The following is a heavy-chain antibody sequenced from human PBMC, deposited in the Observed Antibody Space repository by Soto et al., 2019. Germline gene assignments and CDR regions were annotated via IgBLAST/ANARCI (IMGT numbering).Heavy chain of an antibody. V-gene: IGHV4-39*01. CDR1: GGSISTSNYY. D-gene: IGHD2-21*02. Sequence: SETLSLTCTVSGGSISTSNYYWGWVRQPPGKGLDWIGNIYYSGTTYYNPSLKSRVTISVDTSKNQFSLKLNSVTAADTAVYYCATLVVPASRHTEFDFWGPGTLVNVSS. J-gene: IGHJ4*02. CDR3: ATLVVPASRHTEFDF. CDR2: IYYSGTT.